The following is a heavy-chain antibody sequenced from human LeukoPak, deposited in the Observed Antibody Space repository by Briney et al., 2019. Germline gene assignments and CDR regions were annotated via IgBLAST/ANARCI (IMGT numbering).Heavy chain of an antibody. V-gene: IGHV3-33*08. J-gene: IGHJ4*02. CDR3: ASSAGALIDC. Sequence: GGSLRLSCAASGFTFSTYWMHWVRQAPGKGLEWVAVIWFDGSNKFYADSVKGRFTISRDNSKNTLYLQMNSLRAEDTAVYYCASSAGALIDCWGQGTLVIVSS. CDR2: IWFDGSNK. D-gene: IGHD6-19*01. CDR1: GFTFSTYW.